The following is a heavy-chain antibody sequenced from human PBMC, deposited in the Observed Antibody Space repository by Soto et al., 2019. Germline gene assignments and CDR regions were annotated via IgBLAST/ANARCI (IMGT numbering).Heavy chain of an antibody. D-gene: IGHD2-15*01. Sequence: PGGSLRLSCAASGFTFSSYWMHWVRQAPGKGLVWVSRINSDASTTNYADSVKGRFTISRDNAKNTLYLQMNSLRVEDTAVYYCARGRNSALDVWGQGTTVTVSS. CDR3: ARGRNSALDV. CDR1: GFTFSSYW. J-gene: IGHJ6*02. CDR2: INSDASTT. V-gene: IGHV3-74*01.